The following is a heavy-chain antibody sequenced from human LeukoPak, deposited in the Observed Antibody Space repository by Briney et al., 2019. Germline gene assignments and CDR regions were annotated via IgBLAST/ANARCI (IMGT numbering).Heavy chain of an antibody. CDR2: IKQDGSEK. Sequence: GGSLRLSRAASGFTFSSYWMSWVRQAPGKGLEWVANIKQDGSEKYYVDSVKGRFTISRDNAKNSLYLQMNSLRAEDTAVYYCARALRRFLEWLPPLEWYFDLWGRGTLVTVSS. J-gene: IGHJ2*01. CDR1: GFTFSSYW. CDR3: ARALRRFLEWLPPLEWYFDL. D-gene: IGHD3-3*01. V-gene: IGHV3-7*01.